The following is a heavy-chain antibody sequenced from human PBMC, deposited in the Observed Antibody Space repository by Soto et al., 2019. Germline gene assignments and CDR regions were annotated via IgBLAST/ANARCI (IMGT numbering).Heavy chain of an antibody. CDR3: ARDHPDQGLDAFHF. CDR2: IDNRGSI. J-gene: IGHJ3*01. CDR1: GGSFSSGDYY. V-gene: IGHV4-30-4*01. Sequence: PSETLSLTCTVSGGSFSSGDYYWSWIRQPPDQGLEWIGFIDNRGSIYYNPSLRSRVTMSIDTSKNQVSLKLNSVTDADTAVYYCARDHPDQGLDAFHFWGQGTVVTVSS.